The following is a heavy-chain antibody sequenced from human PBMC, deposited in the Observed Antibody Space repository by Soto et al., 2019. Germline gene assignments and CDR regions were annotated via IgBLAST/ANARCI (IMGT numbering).Heavy chain of an antibody. CDR1: GGTFSSYA. Sequence: SVKVSCKASGGTFSSYAISWVRQAPGQGLEWMGGIIPIFGTANYAQKFQGRVTITADESTSTAYMELSSLRSEDTAVYYCAREWYSSGLDAFDIWGQGTMVTVSS. V-gene: IGHV1-69*13. J-gene: IGHJ3*02. CDR3: AREWYSSGLDAFDI. CDR2: IIPIFGTA. D-gene: IGHD6-19*01.